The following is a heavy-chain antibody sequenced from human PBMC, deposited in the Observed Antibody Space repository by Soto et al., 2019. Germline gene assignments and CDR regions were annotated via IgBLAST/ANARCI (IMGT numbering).Heavy chain of an antibody. CDR2: ISSSSSTI. CDR3: ARVVGAPPGIGMDV. V-gene: IGHV3-48*02. J-gene: IGHJ6*02. CDR1: GFTFSSYS. D-gene: IGHD1-26*01. Sequence: EVQLVESGGGLVQPGGSLRLSCAASGFTFSSYSMNWVRQAPGKGLEWVSYISSSSSTIYYADSVKGRFTISRDNAKNSLYLQMNSLRDEDTAVYYCARVVGAPPGIGMDVWGQGTTVTVSS.